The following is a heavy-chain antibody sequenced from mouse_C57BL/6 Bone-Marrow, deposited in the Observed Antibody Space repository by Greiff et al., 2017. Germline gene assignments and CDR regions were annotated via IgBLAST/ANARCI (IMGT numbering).Heavy chain of an antibody. CDR1: GYTFTDYY. Sequence: VQLQQSGPVLVKPGASVKMSCKASGYTFTDYYMNWVKQSHGKSLEWIGVINPYNGGTSYNQKFKGKATLTVDKSSSTAYMGLNSLTSEDSAVYYCARFFYYGSSYWGQGTTLTVSS. J-gene: IGHJ2*01. D-gene: IGHD1-1*01. CDR2: INPYNGGT. V-gene: IGHV1-19*01. CDR3: ARFFYYGSSY.